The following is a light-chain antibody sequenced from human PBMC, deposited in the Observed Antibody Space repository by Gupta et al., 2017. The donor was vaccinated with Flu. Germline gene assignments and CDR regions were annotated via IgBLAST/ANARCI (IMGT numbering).Light chain of an antibody. J-gene: IGKJ4*01. CDR2: SAS. CDR1: QSVSSSY. V-gene: IGKV3-20*01. CDR3: QQYGSSSGLT. Sequence: EIVLTQSPGTLSLSPGERATLSCRASQSVSSSYLAWYQQSLGQASRLLIYSASNRTTGIPARFSGGGSGTYFTLTISRLEPEDFAVYYCQQYGSSSGLTFGGGTRVEIK.